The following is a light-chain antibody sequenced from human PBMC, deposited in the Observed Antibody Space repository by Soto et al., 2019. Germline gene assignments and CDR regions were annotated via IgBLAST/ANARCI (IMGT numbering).Light chain of an antibody. CDR3: QQATISQLT. J-gene: IGKJ4*01. CDR1: QGISGW. Sequence: DIQMTQSPSSVSASVGDRVTITCRASQGISGWLAWYQQKPGKAPKLLIYAASTLETGVPSRFGGGRSGTDFTLTINNLQPEDFATYYCQQATISQLTFGGGTKVEIK. V-gene: IGKV1-12*01. CDR2: AAS.